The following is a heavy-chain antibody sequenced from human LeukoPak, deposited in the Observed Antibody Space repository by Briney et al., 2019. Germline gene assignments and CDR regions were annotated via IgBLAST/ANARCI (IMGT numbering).Heavy chain of an antibody. CDR2: ISSSSSYI. Sequence: PGGSLRLSCAASGFTFSSYSMNWVRRAPGKGLEWVSSISSSSSYIYHADSVKGRFTISRDNAKNSLYLQMNSLRAEDTAVYYCARGIAAAGTLIWGQGTMVTVSS. J-gene: IGHJ3*02. D-gene: IGHD6-13*01. CDR1: GFTFSSYS. V-gene: IGHV3-21*01. CDR3: ARGIAAAGTLI.